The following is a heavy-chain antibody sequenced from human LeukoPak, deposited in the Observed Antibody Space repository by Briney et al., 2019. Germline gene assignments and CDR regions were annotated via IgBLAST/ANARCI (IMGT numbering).Heavy chain of an antibody. CDR1: GYSISSGYY. J-gene: IGHJ4*02. V-gene: IGHV4-38-2*01. CDR3: ARRIQLWDGGAFFDC. D-gene: IGHD5-18*01. CDR2: IYHSGST. Sequence: SETLSLTCAVSGYSISSGYYWGWIRQPPGKGLEWIGSIYHSGSTYYNPSLKSRVTISVDTSKNQFSLKLSSVTAADTAVYYCARRIQLWDGGAFFDCWGQGTLVTVSS.